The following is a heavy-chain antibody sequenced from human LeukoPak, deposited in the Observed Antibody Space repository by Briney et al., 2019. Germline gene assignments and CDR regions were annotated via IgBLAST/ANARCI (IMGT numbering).Heavy chain of an antibody. D-gene: IGHD3-3*01. Sequence: GGSLRLSCAASAFTFSSLDMNWVRQAPGKGLEWVSSISGSGGSTFYADSVKGRFIISRDNSKSTLYLQMNSLRAEDTAVYYCAKDGSGYSRFADAFDIWGQGTMVTVSS. J-gene: IGHJ3*02. CDR2: ISGSGGST. V-gene: IGHV3-23*01. CDR3: AKDGSGYSRFADAFDI. CDR1: AFTFSSLD.